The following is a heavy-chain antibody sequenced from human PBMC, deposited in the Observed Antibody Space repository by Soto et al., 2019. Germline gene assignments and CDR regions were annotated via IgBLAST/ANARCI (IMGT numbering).Heavy chain of an antibody. CDR3: ARSPDY. Sequence: QVQLQESGPGLVKPPQTFSLTGPFPGGPLSGGGSSGSWFRQHPGKGLEWIGYIYYSGSTYYNPSLKSRVTISVDTSKNQFSLKLSSVTAADTAVYYCARSPDYWGQGTLVTVSS. V-gene: IGHV4-31*03. CDR2: IYYSGST. CDR1: GGPLSGGGSS. J-gene: IGHJ4*02.